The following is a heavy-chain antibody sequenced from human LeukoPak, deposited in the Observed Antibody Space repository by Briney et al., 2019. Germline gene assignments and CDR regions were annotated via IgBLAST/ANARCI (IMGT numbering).Heavy chain of an antibody. J-gene: IGHJ4*02. Sequence: SQTLSLTCTVSGGSISSGGYYWSWIRQHPGKGLEWIGYIYYSGSTYYNPSLKSRVTISVDTSKNQFSLKLSSVTAADTAVYYCARDAIAAAGTEVRGFDYWGQGTLVTVSS. CDR2: IYYSGST. V-gene: IGHV4-31*03. CDR3: ARDAIAAAGTEVRGFDY. D-gene: IGHD6-13*01. CDR1: GGSISSGGYY.